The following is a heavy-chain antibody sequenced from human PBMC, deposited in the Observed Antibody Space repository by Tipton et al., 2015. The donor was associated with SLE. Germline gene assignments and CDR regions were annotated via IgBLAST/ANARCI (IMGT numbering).Heavy chain of an antibody. Sequence: TLSLTCAVSGGSFSGYYWYWVRQPPEQGLEWIGEITQSGVTNYNPSLKSRVTMSLDTSKNQFSLKLSSVTSADTAVYYCARSEAAAGTGDDAFDIWGQGTMVTVSS. CDR3: ARSEAAAGTGDDAFDI. J-gene: IGHJ3*02. V-gene: IGHV4-34*01. D-gene: IGHD6-13*01. CDR1: GGSFSGYY. CDR2: ITQSGVT.